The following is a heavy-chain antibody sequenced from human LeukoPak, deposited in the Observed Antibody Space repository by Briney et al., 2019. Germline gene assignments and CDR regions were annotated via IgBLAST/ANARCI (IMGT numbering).Heavy chain of an antibody. CDR2: IGRHSTFT. J-gene: IGHJ4*02. D-gene: IGHD2-21*01. CDR1: VFTCTNHY. Sequence: ASMTVSFKCSVFTCTNHYIHWERQGLGQGLELRGYIGRHSTFTSSPQQFKGRVTMTRDASTSNAYMELTTLTSDDKAVYYCVREGEGPLSKDFDYWGQGTLVTVSS. V-gene: IGHV1-2*02. CDR3: VREGEGPLSKDFDY.